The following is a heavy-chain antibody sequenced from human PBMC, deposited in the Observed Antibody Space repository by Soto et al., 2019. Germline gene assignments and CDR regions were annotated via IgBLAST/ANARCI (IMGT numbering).Heavy chain of an antibody. V-gene: IGHV1-18*01. CDR3: ARNCSGGSCYFGWLDP. CDR1: GYTFTSYG. D-gene: IGHD2-15*01. CDR2: ISAYNGNT. Sequence: ASVKVSCKASGYTFTSYGISWVRQAPGQGLEWMGWISAYNGNTNYAQKLQGRVTMTTDTSTSTAYMELRSLRSDDTAVYYCARNCSGGSCYFGWLDPWGQGTLVTVSS. J-gene: IGHJ5*02.